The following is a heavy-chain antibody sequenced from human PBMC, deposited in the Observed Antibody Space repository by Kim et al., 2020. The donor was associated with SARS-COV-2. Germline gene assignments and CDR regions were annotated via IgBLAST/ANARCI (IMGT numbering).Heavy chain of an antibody. J-gene: IGHJ4*02. Sequence: GGSLRLSCAASGFSVTDKYMSWVRQAPGKGLEWVSLLYTDDRSYYADSVRGRFTISRDNSKNTVFLQMNSLRADDTAVYYCARAQGRRLSMIRGGGAYFEYWGPGTLVTVSS. CDR3: ARAQGRRLSMIRGGGAYFEY. CDR1: GFSVTDKY. V-gene: IGHV3-53*01. D-gene: IGHD3-10*01. CDR2: LYTDDRS.